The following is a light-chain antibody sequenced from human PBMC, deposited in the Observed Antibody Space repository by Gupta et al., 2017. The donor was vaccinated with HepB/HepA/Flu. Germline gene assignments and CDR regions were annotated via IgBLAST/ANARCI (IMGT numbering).Light chain of an antibody. J-gene: IGKJ2*01. CDR1: HSISSSY. CDR3: QQYGSSPMYT. CDR2: GAS. V-gene: IGKV3-20*01. Sequence: EIVLTQSPGTLSLSPGERATLSCRASHSISSSYLAWYQQKPGQAPRLLIYGASSRATGISDRFCGSGSGTDFTLTISRLEPEDFAVYYCQQYGSSPMYTFGQGTKLEIK.